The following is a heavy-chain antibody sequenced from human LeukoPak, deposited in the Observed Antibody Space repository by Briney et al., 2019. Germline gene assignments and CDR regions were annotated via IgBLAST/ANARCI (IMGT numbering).Heavy chain of an antibody. D-gene: IGHD1-26*01. CDR3: AKDSIAGATPVLEAYFDY. Sequence: PGGSLRLSCAASGFTFSSYAMSWVRQAPGKGLEWVSAISGSGGSTYYADSVKGRFTISRDNSKNTLYLKMNSLRAEDTAVYYCAKDSIAGATPVLEAYFDYWGQGTLVTVSS. CDR1: GFTFSSYA. CDR2: ISGSGGST. J-gene: IGHJ4*02. V-gene: IGHV3-23*01.